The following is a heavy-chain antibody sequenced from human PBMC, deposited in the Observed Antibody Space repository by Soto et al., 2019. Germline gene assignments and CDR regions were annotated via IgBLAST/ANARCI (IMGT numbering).Heavy chain of an antibody. V-gene: IGHV4-4*07. J-gene: IGHJ5*01. CDR2: IYTSGTT. CDR3: ARQRTYSSAWFDY. CDR1: GGSIGNYY. Sequence: SETLSLTCTVSGGSIGNYYWTWLRQPAGKGLEWIGRIYTSGTTNYNPSLTSRVTMLIDPSRNQFSLRLSSVTAADTALYYCARQRTYSSAWFDYWGQGTLVTVSS. D-gene: IGHD6-19*01.